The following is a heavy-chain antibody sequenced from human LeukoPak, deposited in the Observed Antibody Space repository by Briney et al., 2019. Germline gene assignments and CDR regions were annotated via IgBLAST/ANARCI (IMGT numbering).Heavy chain of an antibody. J-gene: IGHJ4*02. CDR3: ARASGPFDY. Sequence: GSLRLSCVASGFMFSVYGMHWVRQAPGKGLEWVAVIWNDGSNKYYADSVKGRFTISRDNSKNTLYLQMNSLRAEDTAVYSCARASGPFDYWGQGTLVTVSS. D-gene: IGHD3-10*01. CDR1: GFMFSVYG. V-gene: IGHV3-33*01. CDR2: IWNDGSNK.